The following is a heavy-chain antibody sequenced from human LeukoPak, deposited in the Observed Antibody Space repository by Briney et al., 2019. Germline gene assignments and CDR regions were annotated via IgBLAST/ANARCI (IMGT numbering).Heavy chain of an antibody. Sequence: GGSLRHSCAAPGFTFSSYAMSWVRQAPGKGLGWGSAISGSGGSTYYADSVKGRFTISRDNSKKTLYLQMNCLQADGTAVYYCAKGVLVPAAMTGPDAFDIWGQGKMVTVSS. CDR2: ISGSGGST. J-gene: IGHJ3*02. CDR3: AKGVLVPAAMTGPDAFDI. D-gene: IGHD2-2*01. V-gene: IGHV3-23*01. CDR1: GFTFSSYA.